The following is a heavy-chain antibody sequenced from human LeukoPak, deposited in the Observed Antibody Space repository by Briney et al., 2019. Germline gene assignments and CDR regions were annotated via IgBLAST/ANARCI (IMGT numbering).Heavy chain of an antibody. CDR3: AKEEAVVLDY. V-gene: IGHV3-30*18. D-gene: IGHD6-19*01. CDR1: GFTFSSYG. CDR2: ISYDGGNK. J-gene: IGHJ4*02. Sequence: GGSLRLSCAASGFTFSSYGMHWVRQAPGKGLEWVAVISYDGGNKYYADSVKGRFTISRDNSKNTLYLQMNSPRAEDTAVSYCAKEEAVVLDYWGQGTLVTVSS.